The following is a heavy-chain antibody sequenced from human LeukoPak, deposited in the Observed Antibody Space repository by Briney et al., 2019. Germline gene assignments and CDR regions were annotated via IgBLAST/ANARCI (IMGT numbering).Heavy chain of an antibody. D-gene: IGHD6-13*01. J-gene: IGHJ4*02. Sequence: PGGSLRLSCAASGFIFSAYAISWVRQAPGKGLEWVSVIYSGGSTYYADSVKGRFTISRDNSKNMLYLQMNSLRAEDTAVYYCARARSLAAAGDLDYWGQGTLVTVSS. V-gene: IGHV3-53*01. CDR3: ARARSLAAAGDLDY. CDR1: GFIFSAYA. CDR2: IYSGGST.